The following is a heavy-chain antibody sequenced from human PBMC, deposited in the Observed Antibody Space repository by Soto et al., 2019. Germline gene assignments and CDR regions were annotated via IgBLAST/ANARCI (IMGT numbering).Heavy chain of an antibody. J-gene: IGHJ6*02. V-gene: IGHV3-30-3*01. CDR2: ISYDGSNK. CDR1: GFTFSSYA. Sequence: GGSLRLSCAASGFTFSSYAMHWVRQAPGKGLEWVAVISYDGSNKYYADSVKGRFTISRDNSKNTLYLQMNSLRAEDTAVYYCAADIGGNYYYYGMDVWGQGTTVTVSS. CDR3: AADIGGNYYYYGMDV.